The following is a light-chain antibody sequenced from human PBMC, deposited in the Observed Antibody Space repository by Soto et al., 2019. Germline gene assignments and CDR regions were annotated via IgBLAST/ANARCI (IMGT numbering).Light chain of an antibody. V-gene: IGKV1-6*01. Sequence: AIQMTQSPSSLSASVGDRVTITCRACQGIRNDLGWYQQKPGKAPKLLIYAASSLQSGVPSRFSGSGSGTDFTLTISSLQPEDFVTYYCLQDYNYPRTFGQGTKVEIK. CDR3: LQDYNYPRT. CDR2: AAS. CDR1: QGIRND. J-gene: IGKJ1*01.